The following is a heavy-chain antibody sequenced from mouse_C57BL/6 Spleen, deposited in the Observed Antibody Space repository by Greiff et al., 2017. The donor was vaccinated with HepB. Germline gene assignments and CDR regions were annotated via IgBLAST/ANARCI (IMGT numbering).Heavy chain of an antibody. V-gene: IGHV1-64*01. CDR2: IHPNSGST. CDR3: ARGRGNYDLDY. D-gene: IGHD2-1*01. CDR1: GYTFTSYW. J-gene: IGHJ2*01. Sequence: VQLQQPGAELVKPGASVKLSCKASGYTFTSYWMHWVKQRPGQGLEWIGMIHPNSGSTNYNEKFKSKATLTVDKSSSTAYMQLSSLTSEDAAVYYCARGRGNYDLDYWGQGTTLTVSS.